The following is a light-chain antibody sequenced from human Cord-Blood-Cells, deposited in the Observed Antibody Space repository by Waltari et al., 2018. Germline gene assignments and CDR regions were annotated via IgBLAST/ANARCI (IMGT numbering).Light chain of an antibody. CDR1: QGISNY. CDR3: QQYNSYPFT. CDR2: AAS. V-gene: IGKV1-16*02. Sequence: IQMTQSPSSLSASVGDRVTITCRVSQGISNYLAWFQQKPGKAPKSLIYAASSLQSGVPPKFSGSGSGTDLTLTISSLPPEDFATYCCQQYNSYPFTFGPGTKVDIK. J-gene: IGKJ3*01.